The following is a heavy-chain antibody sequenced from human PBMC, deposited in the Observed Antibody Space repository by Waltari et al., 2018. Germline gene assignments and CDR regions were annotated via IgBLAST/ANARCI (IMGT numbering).Heavy chain of an antibody. CDR1: GYTFTSLH. J-gene: IGHJ3*02. V-gene: IGHV1-8*01. Sequence: RLLQSGAEVKKSGASVKVSCQASGYTFTSLHVNWVRQSAGQGLGWMGWVDPRNGNTGYADKFQGRVTMTSDTSMSTADMELRGLRSDDTAVYYCVRGYAHDRDGAFDIWGQGTVVTVSS. CDR3: VRGYAHDRDGAFDI. CDR2: VDPRNGNT.